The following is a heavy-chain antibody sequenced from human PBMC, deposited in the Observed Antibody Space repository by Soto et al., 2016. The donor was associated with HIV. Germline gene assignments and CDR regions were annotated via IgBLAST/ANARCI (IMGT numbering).Heavy chain of an antibody. Sequence: QVQLVQSGAEVKKPGSSVKVSCKASGGTFSSYIITWVRQAPGQGLEWMGWINPNSGSTNYAEKFQGRVTMTRDTSISTVYMELSRLRSDDTAVYYCARGGREGTVTSGAFYIWGQGTMVTVSS. D-gene: IGHD4-17*01. CDR3: ARGGREGTVTSGAFYI. J-gene: IGHJ3*02. CDR1: GGTFSSYI. V-gene: IGHV1-2*02. CDR2: INPNSGST.